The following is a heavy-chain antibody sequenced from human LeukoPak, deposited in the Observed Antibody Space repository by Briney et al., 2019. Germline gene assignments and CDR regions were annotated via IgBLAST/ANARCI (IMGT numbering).Heavy chain of an antibody. CDR3: ARDFCSGGSCYPDAFDI. CDR1: GFTVSSNY. J-gene: IGHJ3*02. V-gene: IGHV3-33*08. CDR2: IWYDGTNT. D-gene: IGHD2-15*01. Sequence: GSLRLSCAASGFTVSSNYMSWVRQAPGKGLEWVAVIWYDGTNTYYADSVKGRFTISRDNSKSTLYLQMNSLRAEDTAVYYCARDFCSGGSCYPDAFDIWGQGTMVTVSS.